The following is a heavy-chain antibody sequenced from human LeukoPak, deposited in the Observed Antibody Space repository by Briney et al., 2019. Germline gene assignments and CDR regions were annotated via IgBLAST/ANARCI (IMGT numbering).Heavy chain of an antibody. CDR1: GGTFSSYA. CDR2: IIPIFGTA. J-gene: IGHJ4*02. D-gene: IGHD2-15*01. Sequence: GASVKVSCKASGGTFSSYAISWVRQAPGQGLEWMGGIIPIFGTASYAQKFQGRVTMTRDTSTSTVYMELSSLRSEDTAVYYCARVLGSLLDYWGQGTLVTVSS. CDR3: ARVLGSLLDY. V-gene: IGHV1-69*05.